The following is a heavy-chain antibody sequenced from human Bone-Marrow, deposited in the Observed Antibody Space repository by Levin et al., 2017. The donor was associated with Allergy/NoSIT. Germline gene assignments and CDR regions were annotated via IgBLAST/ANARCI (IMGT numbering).Heavy chain of an antibody. CDR2: IYYSGNT. CDR1: GGSISGGGSY. V-gene: IGHV4-31*03. J-gene: IGHJ4*02. D-gene: IGHD5-12*01. CDR3: ARDTGYDLDS. Sequence: SETLSLTSTVSGGSISGGGSYWSWIRQHPGKGLEWLGYIYYSGNTYYNPSLKRRLSISVDTSRNQFSLKLSSVTAADTAVYYCARDTGYDLDSWGQGILVTVS.